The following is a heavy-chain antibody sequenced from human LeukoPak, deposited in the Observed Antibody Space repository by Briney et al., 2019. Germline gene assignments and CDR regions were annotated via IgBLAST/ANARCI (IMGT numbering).Heavy chain of an antibody. V-gene: IGHV1-24*01. J-gene: IGHJ4*02. Sequence: ASVKVSFKVSGYTLTELSMHWVRQAPGKGLEWMGGFDPEDGETIYAQKFQGRVTMTEDTSTDTAYMELSSLRSEDTAVYYCATIGRPLRLGELSCWGQGTLVTVSP. CDR3: ATIGRPLRLGELSC. CDR1: GYTLTELS. D-gene: IGHD3-16*02. CDR2: FDPEDGET.